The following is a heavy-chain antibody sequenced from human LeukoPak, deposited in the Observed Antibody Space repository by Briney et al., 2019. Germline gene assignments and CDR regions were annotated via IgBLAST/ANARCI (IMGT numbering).Heavy chain of an antibody. D-gene: IGHD3-16*01. J-gene: IGHJ4*02. Sequence: GGSLRLSCAASGFTVTGTHMSWVRQAPGKGLEWVSAIYTGGTTYYSDSVGGRFTISRDGSKNILYLQMDSLRVEDTAVYYCARDQATSGGGLDSWGQGTLVTVSS. CDR2: IYTGGTT. CDR1: GFTVTGTH. V-gene: IGHV3-53*01. CDR3: ARDQATSGGGLDS.